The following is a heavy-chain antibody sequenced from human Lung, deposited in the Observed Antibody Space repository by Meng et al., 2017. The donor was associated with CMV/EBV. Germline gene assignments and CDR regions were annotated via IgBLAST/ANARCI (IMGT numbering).Heavy chain of an antibody. CDR2: ISSSSRYI. Sequence: GESXKISCAASGFTFSGYSMNWVRQAPGKGLEWVSMISSSSRYIYYADSVKGRFTISRDNAENSLYLQMNNLRADDTAVYYCATRMGTGYTSDWG. CDR1: GFTFSGYS. J-gene: IGHJ1*01. D-gene: IGHD6-19*01. CDR3: ATRMGTGYTSD. V-gene: IGHV3-21*01.